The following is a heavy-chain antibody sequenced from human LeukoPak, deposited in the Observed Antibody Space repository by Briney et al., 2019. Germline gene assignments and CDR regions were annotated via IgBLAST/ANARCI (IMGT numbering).Heavy chain of an antibody. CDR2: IYYSGST. Sequence: SETLSLTCTVSGGSISSYYWSWIRQPPGKGLEWIGYIYYSGSTNYNPSLKSRVTISVDTSKNQFPLKLSSVTAADTAVYYCASHYGDYLEPFDYWGQGTLITVSS. CDR3: ASHYGDYLEPFDY. V-gene: IGHV4-59*08. D-gene: IGHD4-17*01. J-gene: IGHJ4*02. CDR1: GGSISSYY.